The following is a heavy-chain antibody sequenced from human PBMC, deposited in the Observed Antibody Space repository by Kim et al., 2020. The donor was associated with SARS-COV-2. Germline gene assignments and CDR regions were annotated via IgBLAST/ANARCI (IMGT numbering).Heavy chain of an antibody. V-gene: IGHV4-31*03. J-gene: IGHJ2*01. CDR3: ARCTFSASYWYFDL. CDR2: IYYSGST. CDR1: GGSISSGGYY. Sequence: SETLSLTCTVSGGSISSGGYYWSWIRQHPGKGLEWIGYIYYSGSTYYNPSLKSRVTISVYTSKNQFSLKLSFVTAADTAVYYCARCTFSASYWYFDLWGRGTLVTVSS. D-gene: IGHD6-25*01.